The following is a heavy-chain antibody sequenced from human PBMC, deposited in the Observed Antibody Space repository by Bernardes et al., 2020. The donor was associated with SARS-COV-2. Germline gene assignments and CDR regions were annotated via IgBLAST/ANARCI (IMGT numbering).Heavy chain of an antibody. V-gene: IGHV4-31*03. Sequence: SETLSLTCTVSGGSISSGGYYWSWIRQHPGKGLEWIGYIYYSGSTYYNPSLKSRVTISVDTSKNQFSLKLSSVTAADTAVYYCARAPIRLVIMWFDYWGQGTLVTVSS. CDR3: ARAPIRLVIMWFDY. J-gene: IGHJ4*02. D-gene: IGHD3-9*01. CDR1: GGSISSGGYY. CDR2: IYYSGST.